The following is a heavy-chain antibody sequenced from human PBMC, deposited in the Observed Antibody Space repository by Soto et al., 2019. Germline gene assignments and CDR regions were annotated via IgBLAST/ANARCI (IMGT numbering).Heavy chain of an antibody. CDR3: ARLGGEDSYGSYWYFDL. Sequence: SETLALTCTVSGGSISSSSYYWGGIRQPPGKGLEWIGSIYYSGSTYYNPSLKSRVTISVDTSKNQFSLKLSSVTAADNAVYYCARLGGEDSYGSYWYFDLWGRGTL. CDR2: IYYSGST. V-gene: IGHV4-39*01. J-gene: IGHJ2*01. CDR1: GGSISSSSYY. D-gene: IGHD5-18*01.